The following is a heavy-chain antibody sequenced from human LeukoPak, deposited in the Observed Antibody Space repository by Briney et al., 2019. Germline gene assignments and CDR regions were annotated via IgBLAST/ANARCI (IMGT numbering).Heavy chain of an antibody. Sequence: GGSLRLSCAASGFTFSTYNMNWVRQAPGKGLEWISYINADSSTIQYADSVRGRFTTSRDNAKNSLYLQMNSLRAEDMAVYYCVRDNSRGQSLGVIYWGQGSLVTVSS. CDR2: INADSSTI. CDR3: VRDNSRGQSLGVIY. CDR1: GFTFSTYN. J-gene: IGHJ4*02. V-gene: IGHV3-48*01. D-gene: IGHD3-22*01.